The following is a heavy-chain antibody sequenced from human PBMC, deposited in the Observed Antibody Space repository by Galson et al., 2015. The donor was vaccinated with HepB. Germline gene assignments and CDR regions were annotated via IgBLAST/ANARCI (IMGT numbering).Heavy chain of an antibody. J-gene: IGHJ4*02. CDR2: ISSNGGST. CDR3: ARDSRRWSYFDY. CDR1: GFTFSSYA. V-gene: IGHV3-64*01. D-gene: IGHD4-23*01. Sequence: SLRLSCAASGFTFSSYAMHWVRQAPGKGLEYVSAISSNGGSTYYANSVKGRFTISRDNSKNTLYLQMNSLRAEDTAVYYCARDSRRWSYFDYWGQGTLVTVSS.